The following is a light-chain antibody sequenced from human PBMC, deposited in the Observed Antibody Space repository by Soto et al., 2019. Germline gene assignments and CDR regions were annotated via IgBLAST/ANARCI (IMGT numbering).Light chain of an antibody. CDR3: HQYNSFSPWT. V-gene: IGKV1-5*01. Sequence: DIPMTQSPSTLSASVGDRVTITCRASQSIRGRLAWYQQKPGKAPNLLIYDASRLKSGVPSRFSGRGSGTEFTLTITSLQPDDFATYYCHQYNSFSPWTFGQGTKVEVK. CDR2: DAS. J-gene: IGKJ1*01. CDR1: QSIRGR.